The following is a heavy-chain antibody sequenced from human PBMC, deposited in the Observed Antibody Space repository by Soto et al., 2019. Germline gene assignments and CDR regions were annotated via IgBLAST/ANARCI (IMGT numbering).Heavy chain of an antibody. CDR3: ARGRDSSGSQFDY. CDR1: GASVSTYY. CDR2: IYYSGRT. V-gene: IGHV4-59*02. J-gene: IGHJ4*02. Sequence: SETLSLTCSVSGASVSTYYWSWIRQPPGKGLEWVGYIYYSGRTNYNPSLKSRVTLSVDTSKNQFSLKLSSVTAADTAVYYCARGRDSSGSQFDYWGQGTLVTVSS. D-gene: IGHD6-19*01.